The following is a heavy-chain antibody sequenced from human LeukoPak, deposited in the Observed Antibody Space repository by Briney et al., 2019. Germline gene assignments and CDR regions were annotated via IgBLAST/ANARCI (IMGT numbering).Heavy chain of an antibody. Sequence: GGSLRLSCAASGFTFSSYAMSWVRQAPGKGLEWVSAISGSGGSTYYADSVKGRFTISRDNSKNTLYLQMNCLRAEDTAVYYCAKDYIFGVVTQDYWGQGTLVTVSS. D-gene: IGHD3-3*01. CDR1: GFTFSSYA. V-gene: IGHV3-23*01. J-gene: IGHJ4*02. CDR2: ISGSGGST. CDR3: AKDYIFGVVTQDY.